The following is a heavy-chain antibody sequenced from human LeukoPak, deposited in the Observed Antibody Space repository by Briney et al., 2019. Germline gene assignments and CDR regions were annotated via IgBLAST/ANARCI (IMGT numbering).Heavy chain of an antibody. CDR1: GFTFRTYA. V-gene: IGHV3-23*01. CDR2: VSGSGNGEGRT. D-gene: IGHD1-26*01. Sequence: GGSLRLSCAASGFTFRTYAMTWVRQAPGKGLEWVSSVSGSGNGEGRTPYADSVKGRFTISRDNSKNTVFLQMNSLRVEDTAVYYCAKDLWATTGLHHDYWGQGTLVTVSS. J-gene: IGHJ4*02. CDR3: AKDLWATTGLHHDY.